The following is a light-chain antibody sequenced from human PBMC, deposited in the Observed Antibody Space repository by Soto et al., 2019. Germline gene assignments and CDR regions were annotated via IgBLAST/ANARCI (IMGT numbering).Light chain of an antibody. CDR3: HHYNNWPRS. J-gene: IGKJ1*01. CDR2: VAS. CDR1: QSVSSN. Sequence: EIVMTQSPATLSVSPGERATLSCRASQSVSSNLAWYQQKPGQAPRLLIYVASTRATGIPARFSGSGSGTEFTLPIRSLQSEDSEVYYCHHYNNWPRSFGQGTKVEIQ. V-gene: IGKV3-15*01.